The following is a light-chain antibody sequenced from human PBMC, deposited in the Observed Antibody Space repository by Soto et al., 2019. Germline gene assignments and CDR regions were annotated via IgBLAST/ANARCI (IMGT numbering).Light chain of an antibody. J-gene: IGKJ3*01. CDR1: QDISNY. CDR2: DAS. CDR3: QESGNLPRS. V-gene: IGKV1-33*01. Sequence: DIQMTQSPSSLSASVGDRVTITCQASQDISNYLDWYQQKPGKAPKLLIYDASNLETGVPSRFSGSVSRTDFTFAITSLQPEEIATYYCQESGNLPRSFGPGNKVHVK.